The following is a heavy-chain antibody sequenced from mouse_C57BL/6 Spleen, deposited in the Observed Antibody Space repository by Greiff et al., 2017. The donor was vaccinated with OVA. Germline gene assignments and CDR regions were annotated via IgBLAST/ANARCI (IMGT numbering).Heavy chain of an antibody. J-gene: IGHJ2*01. V-gene: IGHV2-5*01. D-gene: IGHD2-4*01. CDR1: GFSLTSYG. CDR2: IWRGGSS. CDR3: AKDLYDYDGFDY. Sequence: QVQLQQSGPGLVQPSQSLSITCTVSGFSLTSYGVHWVRQSPGKGLEWLGVIWRGGSSDYNAAFMSRLRITKDNSKSQVFFKMNSLQADDTAIYYCAKDLYDYDGFDYWGQGTTLTVSS.